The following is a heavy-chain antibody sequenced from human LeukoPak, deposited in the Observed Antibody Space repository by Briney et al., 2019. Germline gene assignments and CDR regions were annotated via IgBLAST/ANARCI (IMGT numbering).Heavy chain of an antibody. Sequence: GGSLRLSCAASGFTFSSYGMHWVRQAPGKGLEWVAVIWYDGSNKYYADSVKGRFTISRDNSKNTLYLQMNSLKTEDTAVYYCTRAAIFGVHGYWGQGTLVTVSS. CDR3: TRAAIFGVHGY. J-gene: IGHJ4*02. V-gene: IGHV3-33*08. CDR2: IWYDGSNK. D-gene: IGHD3-3*01. CDR1: GFTFSSYG.